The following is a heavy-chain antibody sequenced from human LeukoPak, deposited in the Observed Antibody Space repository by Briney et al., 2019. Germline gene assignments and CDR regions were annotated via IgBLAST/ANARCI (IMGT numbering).Heavy chain of an antibody. D-gene: IGHD2-21*02. Sequence: GGSLRLSCAASGFTFSSYGMHWVRQAPGKGLEWVAVIWYDGSNKYYADSVKGRFTISRDTSKNTLYLQMNSLRAEDTAVYYCARSRDYYPYYYGMDVWGQGTTVTVSS. J-gene: IGHJ6*02. CDR3: ARSRDYYPYYYGMDV. CDR2: IWYDGSNK. V-gene: IGHV3-33*01. CDR1: GFTFSSYG.